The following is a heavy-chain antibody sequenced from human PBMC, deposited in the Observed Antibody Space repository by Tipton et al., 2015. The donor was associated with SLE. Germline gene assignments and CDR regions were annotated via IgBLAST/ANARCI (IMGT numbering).Heavy chain of an antibody. D-gene: IGHD3-16*01. V-gene: IGHV4-34*01. CDR3: ARGHLWQDYYSGMDV. CDR2: INRSGGT. Sequence: TLSLTCAVYGGSFSGNYWSWIRQVPGKGLERIGEINRSGGTNYNAALNRRVAISVDTSKNQFSLKVTLVTAADTGTYYCARGHLWQDYYSGMDVWGQGTTVTVSS. J-gene: IGHJ6*02. CDR1: GGSFSGNY.